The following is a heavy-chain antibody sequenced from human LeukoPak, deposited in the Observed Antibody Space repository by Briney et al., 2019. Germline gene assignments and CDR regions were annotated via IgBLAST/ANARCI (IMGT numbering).Heavy chain of an antibody. CDR2: ISGSGGST. CDR3: AKGNSGYAAGAFDY. D-gene: IGHD5-12*01. CDR1: GFTFSSYA. Sequence: GGSLRLSCAASGFTFSSYAMSWVRQAPGKGLEWVSAISGSGGSTYYADSVKGRFTISRDNSKNTLNLQMNSLRAEDTAVYHCAKGNSGYAAGAFDYWGQGTLVTVSS. V-gene: IGHV3-23*01. J-gene: IGHJ4*02.